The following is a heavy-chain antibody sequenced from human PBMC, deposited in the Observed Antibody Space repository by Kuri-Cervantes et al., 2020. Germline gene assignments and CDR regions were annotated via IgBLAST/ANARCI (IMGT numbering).Heavy chain of an antibody. D-gene: IGHD6-19*01. CDR3: ARGRAVAGRGGLDY. Sequence: GGSLRLSCKGSGYSFTSYWVGWVRQMPGKGLEWMGIIYPGDSDTRYSPSFQGQVTISADKSISTAYLQWSSLKASDTAMYYCARGRAVAGRGGLDYWGQGTLVTVSS. J-gene: IGHJ4*02. V-gene: IGHV5-51*01. CDR1: GYSFTSYW. CDR2: IYPGDSDT.